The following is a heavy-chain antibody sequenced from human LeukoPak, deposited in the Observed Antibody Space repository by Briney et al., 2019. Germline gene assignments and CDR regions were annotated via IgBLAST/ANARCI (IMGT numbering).Heavy chain of an antibody. D-gene: IGHD1-26*01. Sequence: ASVKVSCKASGGTFSSYAISWVRQAPRQGLEWMGGIIPIFGTANYAQKFQGRVTITADESTSTAYMELSSLRTEDTAVYYCARGARYSGSFRSKFDYWGQGTLVTVSS. J-gene: IGHJ4*02. CDR3: ARGARYSGSFRSKFDY. CDR2: IIPIFGTA. V-gene: IGHV1-69*13. CDR1: GGTFSSYA.